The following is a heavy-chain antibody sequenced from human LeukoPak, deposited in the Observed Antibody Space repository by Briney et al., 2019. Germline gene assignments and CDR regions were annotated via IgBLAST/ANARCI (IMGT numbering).Heavy chain of an antibody. CDR3: ARNGVTAGARNYYYYMDV. D-gene: IGHD2-21*02. CDR1: GGSISSYY. Sequence: NPSETLSLTCTVSGGSISSYYWSWIRQPAGGRLGWIGRVYSSGSTNYNPSLKSRVTMSVDTSKNQFSLKLSSVTAADTALYYCARNGVTAGARNYYYYMDVWGKGTTVTVSS. CDR2: VYSSGST. J-gene: IGHJ6*03. V-gene: IGHV4-4*07.